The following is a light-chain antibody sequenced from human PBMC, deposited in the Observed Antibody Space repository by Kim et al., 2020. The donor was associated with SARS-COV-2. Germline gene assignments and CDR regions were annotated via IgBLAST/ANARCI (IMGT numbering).Light chain of an antibody. CDR2: FND. V-gene: IGLV3-21*04. J-gene: IGLJ3*02. Sequence: SYELTQPPSVSVAPGETATITCGGKDIGTKSVHWYQQKSGQSPVLVIYFNDDRPSGIPERFSASNSGNTATLTISWVEAGDEADYYCQVWASSPDYLWV. CDR3: QVWASSPDYLWV. CDR1: DIGTKS.